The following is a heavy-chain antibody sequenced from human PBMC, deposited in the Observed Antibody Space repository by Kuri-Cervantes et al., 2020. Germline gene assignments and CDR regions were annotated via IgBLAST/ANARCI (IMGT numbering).Heavy chain of an antibody. CDR1: GGSFSGYY. Sequence: SQTLSLTCAVYGGSFSGYYWSWIRQPPGKGLEWTGEINHSGSTNYNPSLKSRVTISVDTSKNQFSLKLSSVTAVDTAVYYCARRFTGDRYFDLWGRGTLVTVSS. CDR3: ARRFTGDRYFDL. V-gene: IGHV4-34*01. D-gene: IGHD7-27*01. CDR2: INHSGST. J-gene: IGHJ2*01.